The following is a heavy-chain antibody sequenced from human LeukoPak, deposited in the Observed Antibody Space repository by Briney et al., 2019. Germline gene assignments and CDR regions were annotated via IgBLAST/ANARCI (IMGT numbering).Heavy chain of an antibody. V-gene: IGHV4-39*07. Sequence: SETLSLTCTVSGDSISSSSYYWGWIRQPPGKGLEWIGSIYYSGSTSYNPSLKSRVTISLDTSKNQFSLKLTSVTAADTAVYYCARKGYSISWYSPWGQGTLVTVSS. CDR2: IYYSGST. CDR1: GDSISSSSYY. J-gene: IGHJ5*02. CDR3: ARKGYSISWYSP. D-gene: IGHD6-13*01.